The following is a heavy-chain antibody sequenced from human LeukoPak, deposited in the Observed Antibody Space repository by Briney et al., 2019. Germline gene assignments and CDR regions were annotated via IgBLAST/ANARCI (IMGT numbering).Heavy chain of an antibody. Sequence: GGSLRLSCAASGFTFSSYWMSWVRQAPGKGLEWVANIKQDGSEKYYVDSVKGRFTISRDNAKNSLYLQMNSLRAEDTAVYYCAKTYYDFWSGPHNWFDPWGQGTLVTVSS. CDR3: AKTYYDFWSGPHNWFDP. CDR1: GFTFSSYW. D-gene: IGHD3-3*01. CDR2: IKQDGSEK. V-gene: IGHV3-7*03. J-gene: IGHJ5*02.